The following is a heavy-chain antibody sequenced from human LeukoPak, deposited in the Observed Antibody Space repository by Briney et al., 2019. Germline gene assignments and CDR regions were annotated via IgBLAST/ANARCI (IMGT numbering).Heavy chain of an antibody. CDR2: IGDSGGST. Sequence: GGSLRLSCAASGFTFRTYAMCSVRQAPGKGLEWVSSIGDSGGSTYYADSVKGRFTISRDNSKNTLYLQMSSLGAEDTAVYYCARGRRSSCYSGVDSWGQGTLVTVSS. J-gene: IGHJ4*02. CDR3: ARGRRSSCYSGVDS. D-gene: IGHD2-2*02. V-gene: IGHV3-23*01. CDR1: GFTFRTYA.